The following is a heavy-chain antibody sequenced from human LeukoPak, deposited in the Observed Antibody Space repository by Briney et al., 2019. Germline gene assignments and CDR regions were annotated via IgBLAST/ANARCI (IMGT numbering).Heavy chain of an antibody. Sequence: VASVKVSCKASGYTFTGYYMHWVRQAPGQGLECMGWINPNTGGTNYAQKFQGRVTMTRDTSISTAYMELSRLRSDDTAVYYCARDFGELFGMDVRGQGTTVTVSS. CDR2: INPNTGGT. J-gene: IGHJ6*02. V-gene: IGHV1-2*02. CDR1: GYTFTGYY. D-gene: IGHD3-10*01. CDR3: ARDFGELFGMDV.